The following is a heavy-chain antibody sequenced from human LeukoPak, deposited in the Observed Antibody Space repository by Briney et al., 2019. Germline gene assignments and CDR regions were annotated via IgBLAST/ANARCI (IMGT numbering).Heavy chain of an antibody. J-gene: IGHJ4*02. CDR1: GGSIRSSYYY. CDR2: IYDSGST. V-gene: IGHV4-39*07. Sequence: PSETLSLTCTVSGGSIRSSYYYWGWIRQPPGKGLEWIGSIYDSGSTYYNPSLKSRVTISVDTSKNQFSLKLSSVTAADTAVYYCAREDTAMAYFDYWGQGTLVTVSS. CDR3: AREDTAMAYFDY. D-gene: IGHD5-18*01.